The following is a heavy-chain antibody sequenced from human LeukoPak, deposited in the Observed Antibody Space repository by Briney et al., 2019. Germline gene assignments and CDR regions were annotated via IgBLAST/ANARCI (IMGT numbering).Heavy chain of an antibody. CDR3: ARVEMATNHYFDY. D-gene: IGHD5-12*01. V-gene: IGHV4-34*01. Sequence: PSETLSLTCAVYGGSFSGYYWSWIRQPPGKELEWIGEINHSGSTNYNPSLKSRVTISVDTSKNQFSLKLSSVTAADTAVYYCARVEMATNHYFDYWGQGTLVTVSS. J-gene: IGHJ4*02. CDR2: INHSGST. CDR1: GGSFSGYY.